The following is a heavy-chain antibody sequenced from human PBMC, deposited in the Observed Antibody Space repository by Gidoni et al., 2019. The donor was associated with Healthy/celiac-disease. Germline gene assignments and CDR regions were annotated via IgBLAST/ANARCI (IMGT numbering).Heavy chain of an antibody. CDR1: GFTFSSYG. CDR2: ISYDGSNK. Sequence: QVQLVESGGGVVQPGRSLRLSCAASGFTFSSYGMHWVRQAPGKGLEWVAVISYDGSNKYYADSVKGRFTISRDNSKNTLYLQMNSLRAEDTAVYYCAKDPWGAGPNWNYLAVIWGQGTMVTVSS. CDR3: AKDPWGAGPNWNYLAVI. D-gene: IGHD1-7*01. J-gene: IGHJ3*02. V-gene: IGHV3-30*18.